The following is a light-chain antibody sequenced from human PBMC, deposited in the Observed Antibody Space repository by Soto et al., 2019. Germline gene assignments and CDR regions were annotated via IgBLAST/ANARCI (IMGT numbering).Light chain of an antibody. CDR1: QDVSSSY. CDR3: QQYRSSPGT. V-gene: IGKV3-20*01. Sequence: EIVLTQSPGTLSLSPGERATLSRRASQDVSSSYLAWYQQKPGQAPRLXIYGASSRATGIPDSFSGGGSGTDFTLTINRLEPEDFAVYYCQQYRSSPGTFGQGTKVDIK. CDR2: GAS. J-gene: IGKJ1*01.